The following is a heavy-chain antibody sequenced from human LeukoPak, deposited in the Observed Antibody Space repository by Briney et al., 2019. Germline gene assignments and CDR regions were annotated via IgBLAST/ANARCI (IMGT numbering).Heavy chain of an antibody. CDR3: ARAWMGYCSSTSCYSPYYFDY. J-gene: IGHJ4*02. V-gene: IGHV1-2*02. D-gene: IGHD2-2*02. CDR2: INPNSGGT. Sequence: GASVKVSCKASGYTFTSYGISWVRQAPGQGLEWMGWINPNSGGTNYAQKFQGRVTMTRDTSISTAYMELSRLRSDDTAVYYCARAWMGYCSSTSCYSPYYFDYWGQGTLVTVSS. CDR1: GYTFTSYG.